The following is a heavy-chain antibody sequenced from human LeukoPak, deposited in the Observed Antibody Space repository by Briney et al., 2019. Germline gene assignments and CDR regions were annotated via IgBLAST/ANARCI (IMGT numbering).Heavy chain of an antibody. CDR2: IYSNVNT. Sequence: SETLSLTCTVSTGSLSSYFWGWIRQPPGKGLEWIGYIYSNVNTNYNYSLKSRVTMSIDTSKNQFSLKVSSVTAADTAVYYCARLADFYYYYMDVWGKGITVTVSS. CDR3: ARLADFYYYYMDV. CDR1: TGSLSSYF. V-gene: IGHV4-4*09. J-gene: IGHJ6*03.